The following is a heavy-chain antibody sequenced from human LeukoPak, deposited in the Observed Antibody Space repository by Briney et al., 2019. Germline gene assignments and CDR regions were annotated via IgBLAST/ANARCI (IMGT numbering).Heavy chain of an antibody. CDR3: ARDVSGSPEDFQH. J-gene: IGHJ1*01. Sequence: GGSLRLSCAASGFTFSSYSMNWVRQAPGKGLEWVSYISSSSSTIYYADSVKGRFTISRDNAKNSLYLQMNSLRAEDTAVYYCARDVSGSPEDFQHWGQGTLVTVSS. CDR2: ISSSSSTI. CDR1: GFTFSSYS. D-gene: IGHD1-26*01. V-gene: IGHV3-48*04.